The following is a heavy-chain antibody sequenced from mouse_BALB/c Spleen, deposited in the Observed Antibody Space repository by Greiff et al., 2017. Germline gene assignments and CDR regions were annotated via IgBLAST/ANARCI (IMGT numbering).Heavy chain of an antibody. D-gene: IGHD2-4*01. CDR2: IWAGGST. CDR1: GFSLTSYG. CDR3: ASYDYDFYYFDY. J-gene: IGHJ2*01. V-gene: IGHV2-9*02. Sequence: VQVVESGPGLVAPSQSLSITCTVSGFSLTSYGVHWVRQPPGKGLEWLGVIWAGGSTNYNSALMSRLSISKDNSKSQVFLKMNSLQTDDTAMYYCASYDYDFYYFDYWGQGTTLTVSS.